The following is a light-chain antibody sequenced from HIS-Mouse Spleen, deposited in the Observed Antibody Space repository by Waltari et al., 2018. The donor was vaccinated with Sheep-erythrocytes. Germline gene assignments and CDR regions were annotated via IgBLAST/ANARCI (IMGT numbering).Light chain of an antibody. J-gene: IGLJ1*01. V-gene: IGLV2-11*01. CDR3: CSYAGSYNHV. Sequence: QSALTQPRSVSGSPGQSVTISCTGTSRYGGGYNVCSWYQQHPGKAPKLMIYDVSKRPSGVPDRFSGSKSGNTASLTISGLQAEDEADYYCCSYAGSYNHVFATGTKVTVL. CDR2: DVS. CDR1: SRYGGGYNV.